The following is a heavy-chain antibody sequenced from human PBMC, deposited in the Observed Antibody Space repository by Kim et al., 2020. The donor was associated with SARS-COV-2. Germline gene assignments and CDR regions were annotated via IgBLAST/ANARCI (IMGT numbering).Heavy chain of an antibody. CDR1: GFTFSSHG. D-gene: IGHD3-22*01. V-gene: IGHV3-30*18. J-gene: IGHJ4*02. Sequence: GGSLRLSCAASGFTFSSHGMHWVRQAPGKGLEWVAVISYDGSNKYYADSVRGRFTISRDNSKNTLYLQINSLRAEDTAVYYCANHNGLSRGYDSSRFDYWGQGTLVTVSS. CDR3: ANHNGLSRGYDSSRFDY. CDR2: ISYDGSNK.